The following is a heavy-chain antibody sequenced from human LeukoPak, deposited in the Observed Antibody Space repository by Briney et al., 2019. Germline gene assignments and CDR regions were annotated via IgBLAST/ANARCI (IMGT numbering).Heavy chain of an antibody. D-gene: IGHD4-17*01. CDR2: ISISSNYK. J-gene: IGHJ1*01. CDR3: ARVITVYNDYEEVAEYFQH. Sequence: GGSLRLSCAASGFTFSRYSMNWVRQAPGKGLEWVSSISISSNYKYYPDSLKGRFTISRDNAKNSLYLQMNSLRAEDTAVYYCARVITVYNDYEEVAEYFQHWGQGTLVIVSS. V-gene: IGHV3-21*01. CDR1: GFTFSRYS.